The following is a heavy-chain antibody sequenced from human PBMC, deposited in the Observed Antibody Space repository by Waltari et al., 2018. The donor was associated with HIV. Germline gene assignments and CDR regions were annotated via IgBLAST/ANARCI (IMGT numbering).Heavy chain of an antibody. Sequence: EVQLVESGGGLVQPGGSLRLSCAASGFSFSTYSMSWVRQAPGKGLEVVSYISTSSSTIYYADSVKGRCTISRDNAKNSLYLQMNSLRAEDTAVYYCARDRNSRGAFEIWGQGTMVTVSS. V-gene: IGHV3-48*01. D-gene: IGHD5-18*01. CDR1: GFSFSTYS. CDR2: ISTSSSTI. CDR3: ARDRNSRGAFEI. J-gene: IGHJ3*02.